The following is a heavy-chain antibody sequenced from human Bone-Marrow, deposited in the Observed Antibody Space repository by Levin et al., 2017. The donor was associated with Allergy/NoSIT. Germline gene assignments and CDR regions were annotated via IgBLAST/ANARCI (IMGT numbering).Heavy chain of an antibody. CDR2: ILYDGGNK. Sequence: GGSLRLSCAASGFIFTNYAMHWVRQSPGKGLEWVAGILYDGGNKFYRDSLKGRFTISRDNSMNTVYLEMNSLTVDDTALYYCARPGGCSGVGCRGRDTFGIWGQGTMVTVSS. CDR1: GFIFTNYA. J-gene: IGHJ3*02. CDR3: ARPGGCSGVGCRGRDTFGI. D-gene: IGHD2-15*01. V-gene: IGHV3-30-3*01.